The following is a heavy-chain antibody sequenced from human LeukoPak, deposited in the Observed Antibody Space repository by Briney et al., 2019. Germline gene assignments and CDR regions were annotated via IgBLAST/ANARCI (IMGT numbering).Heavy chain of an antibody. CDR2: IIPIFGTA. Sequence: GSSVKVSCKASGGTFSSYAISWVRQAPGQGLEWMGGIIPIFGTANYAQKFQGGVTITADESTSTAYMELSSLRSEDTAVYYCARDIVVALPYYYYYGMDVWGQGTTVTVSS. D-gene: IGHD2-2*01. CDR1: GGTFSSYA. CDR3: ARDIVVALPYYYYYGMDV. V-gene: IGHV1-69*01. J-gene: IGHJ6*02.